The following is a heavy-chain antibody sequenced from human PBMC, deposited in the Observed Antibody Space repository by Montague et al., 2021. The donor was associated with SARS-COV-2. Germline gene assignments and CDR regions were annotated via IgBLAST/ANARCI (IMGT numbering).Heavy chain of an antibody. D-gene: IGHD3-9*01. Sequence: SETLSLTCSVSGGSFDSDNFFWGWIRQPPGKGLEWIGVISNGGRTFDNPSLKSRVTISVHTSRNQLSLNVKSVTAADTAVYYCARHRRYDVVTYYPDFWGQGILVTVSS. CDR3: ARHRRYDVVTYYPDF. V-gene: IGHV4-39*01. J-gene: IGHJ4*02. CDR1: GGSFDSDNFF. CDR2: ISNGGRT.